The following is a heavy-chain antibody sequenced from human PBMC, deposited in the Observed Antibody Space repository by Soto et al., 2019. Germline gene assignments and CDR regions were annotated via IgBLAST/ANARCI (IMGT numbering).Heavy chain of an antibody. CDR3: ATVLGSSGSSHNWVDP. V-gene: IGHV4-59*01. J-gene: IGHJ5*01. CDR1: GGSISSYY. CDR2: IYYSGST. D-gene: IGHD6-19*01. Sequence: SETLSLTCTVSGGSISSYYWSWIRQPPGKGLEWIGYIYYSGSTNYNPSLKSRVTISVDTSKNQFSLKLSSVTAADPAVYYCATVLGSSGSSHNWVDPWGQGTLVTVSS.